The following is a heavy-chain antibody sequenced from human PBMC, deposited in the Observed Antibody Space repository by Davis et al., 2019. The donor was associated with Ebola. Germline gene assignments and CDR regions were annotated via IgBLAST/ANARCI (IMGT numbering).Heavy chain of an antibody. J-gene: IGHJ4*02. D-gene: IGHD2-15*01. CDR1: GGSISSYY. CDR2: IYYSGST. CDR3: ERTDRFCSGGSCYSGDDFDY. V-gene: IGHV4-59*01. Sequence: MPSETLSLTCTVSGGSISSYYWSWIRQPPGKGLEWIGYIYYSGSTNYNPSRKSRVTMSVDTSKSQSSLKLSAVTAADTAVYYCERTDRFCSGGSCYSGDDFDYWGQGILVTVSS.